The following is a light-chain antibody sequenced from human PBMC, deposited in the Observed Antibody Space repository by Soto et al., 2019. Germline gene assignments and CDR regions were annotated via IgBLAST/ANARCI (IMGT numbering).Light chain of an antibody. CDR3: QRYNHRLRT. CDR2: GAS. J-gene: IGKJ4*01. V-gene: IGKV3-15*01. Sequence: EVVMTQSAATLSVSPGERVTLSCRVSQSVSSDLAWYQQKPGQALRLIIYGASTRATYIPARFSGSGSGTEFTLTVSSLQSEHFAVYCCQRYNHRLRTFGGWPTVEIK. CDR1: QSVSSD.